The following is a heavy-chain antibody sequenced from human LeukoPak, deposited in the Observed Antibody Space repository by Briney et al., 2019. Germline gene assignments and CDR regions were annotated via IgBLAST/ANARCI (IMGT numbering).Heavy chain of an antibody. D-gene: IGHD3-10*01. CDR1: GFTFSSFG. J-gene: IGHJ4*02. CDR2: IRYDGSNK. V-gene: IGHV3-30*02. CDR3: AKGRGITMVRGVPFDY. Sequence: PGGSLRLSCAASGFTFSSFGMHWVRQAPGKGLEWVAFIRYDGSNKYYADSVKGRFTISRDNSKNTLYLQMNSLRAEDTAVYYCAKGRGITMVRGVPFDYWGQGTLVSVSS.